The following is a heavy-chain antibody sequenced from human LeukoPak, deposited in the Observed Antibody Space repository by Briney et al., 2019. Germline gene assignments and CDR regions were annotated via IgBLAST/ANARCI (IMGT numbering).Heavy chain of an antibody. CDR1: GFTFSNYL. CDR2: IKADGSEK. V-gene: IGHV3-7*01. D-gene: IGHD3-10*01. Sequence: GGSLRLSCAASGFTFSNYLMTWVRQAPGKGLEWVADIKADGSEKYYVDSVKGRFTILRDNAKNSLYLQMNSLRADDTAVYYCVRGNSNYGYVFDIWGQGTMVTVSS. J-gene: IGHJ3*02. CDR3: VRGNSNYGYVFDI.